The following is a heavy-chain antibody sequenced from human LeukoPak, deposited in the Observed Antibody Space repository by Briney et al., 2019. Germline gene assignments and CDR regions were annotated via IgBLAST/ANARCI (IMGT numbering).Heavy chain of an antibody. Sequence: GGSLRLSCAASGFTFSSYAMSWVRQAPGKGLEWVSAISGSGGSTYYADSVKGRFTISRDNSKNTLYLQMNSLRAEDTAVNYCAKATYYYDSSGYYGYYFDYWGQGTLVTVSS. CDR2: ISGSGGST. D-gene: IGHD3-22*01. CDR1: GFTFSSYA. V-gene: IGHV3-23*01. J-gene: IGHJ4*02. CDR3: AKATYYYDSSGYYGYYFDY.